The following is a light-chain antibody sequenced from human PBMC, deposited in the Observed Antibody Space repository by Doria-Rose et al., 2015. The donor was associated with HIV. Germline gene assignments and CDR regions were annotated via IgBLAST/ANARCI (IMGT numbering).Light chain of an antibody. V-gene: IGLV2-23*02. Sequence: PASVSGSPGQSITISCTGTSNDVGSYNLVSWYQQHPGKAPKLMIYEVNKRPSGVSYRFSGSKSGNTASLTISGLQAEDEADYYCCSYAGTPLVFGSGTKVTGL. CDR3: CSYAGTPLV. J-gene: IGLJ1*01. CDR1: SNDVGSYNL. CDR2: EVN.